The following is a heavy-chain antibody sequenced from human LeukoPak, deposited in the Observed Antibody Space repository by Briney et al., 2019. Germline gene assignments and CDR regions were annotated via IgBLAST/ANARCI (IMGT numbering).Heavy chain of an antibody. D-gene: IGHD4-17*01. J-gene: IGHJ3*02. CDR1: GYTFTSYA. CDR3: ARSRGGDSYAFDI. Sequence: ASVKVSCKASGYTFTSYAMHWVRQAPGQRLEWMGWINAGNGNTKYSQEFQGRVTITRDTSASTAYMELSSLRSEDTAVYYCARSRGGDSYAFDIWGQGTMVTVSS. V-gene: IGHV1-3*03. CDR2: INAGNGNT.